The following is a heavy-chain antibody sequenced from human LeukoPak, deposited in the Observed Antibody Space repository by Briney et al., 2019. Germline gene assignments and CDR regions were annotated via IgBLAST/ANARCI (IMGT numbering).Heavy chain of an antibody. V-gene: IGHV4-30-2*01. CDR2: IYHSGST. J-gene: IGHJ4*02. Sequence: SETLSLTCAVSGGSISSGGYSWSWLRQPPGKGLEWIGYIYHSGSTYYNPSLKSRVTISVDRSKNQFSLKLSSVTAADTAVYYCARGAPGGSWSRVGYYFDYWGQGTLVTVSS. CDR1: GGSISSGGYS. CDR3: ARGAPGGSWSRVGYYFDY. D-gene: IGHD2-15*01.